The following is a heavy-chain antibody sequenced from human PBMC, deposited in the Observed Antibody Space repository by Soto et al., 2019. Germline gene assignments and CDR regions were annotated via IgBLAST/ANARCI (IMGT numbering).Heavy chain of an antibody. Sequence: PGGSLRLSCAASGFTLSTYAMHWVRQAPGKGLEWVAVLSYDGSNKYYADSVKGRFTISRDNSKNTLYLQMNSLRAEDTAVYYCARVVPAAMYYYYGMDVWGQGTTFTVSS. CDR2: LSYDGSNK. D-gene: IGHD2-2*01. CDR3: ARVVPAAMYYYYGMDV. CDR1: GFTLSTYA. J-gene: IGHJ6*02. V-gene: IGHV3-30*03.